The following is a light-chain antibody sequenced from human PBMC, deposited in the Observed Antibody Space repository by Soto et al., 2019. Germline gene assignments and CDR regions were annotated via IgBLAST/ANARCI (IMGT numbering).Light chain of an antibody. CDR3: QQYNNWPLT. Sequence: EIVMTQSPATLSVSPGERATLSCRASQGVSSYLAWYQQKPGQAPRLLIYGVSIRATGIPARFSGSGSGTEFTLTISSLQSEDFAVYYCQQYNNWPLTFGGGTKVEIK. CDR2: GVS. CDR1: QGVSSY. V-gene: IGKV3D-15*01. J-gene: IGKJ4*01.